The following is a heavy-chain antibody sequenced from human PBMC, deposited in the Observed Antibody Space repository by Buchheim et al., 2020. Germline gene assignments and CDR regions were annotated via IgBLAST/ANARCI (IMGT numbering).Heavy chain of an antibody. CDR1: GGSISSGGYS. Sequence: QLQLQESGSGLVKPSQTLSLTCAVSGGSISSGGYSWSWIRQPPGKGLEWIGYIYHSGSTYYNLSLKSRVTISADRSKNKFSLKLSSVTAADTAVYYCARGRSITFGGVIAPSMDYWGQGTL. V-gene: IGHV4-30-2*01. CDR2: IYHSGST. D-gene: IGHD3-16*02. CDR3: ARGRSITFGGVIAPSMDY. J-gene: IGHJ4*02.